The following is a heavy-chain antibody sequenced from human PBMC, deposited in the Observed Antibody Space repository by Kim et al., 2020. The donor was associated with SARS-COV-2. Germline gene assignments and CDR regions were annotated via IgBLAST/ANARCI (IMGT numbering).Heavy chain of an antibody. CDR1: GFTFSSYG. V-gene: IGHV3-30*18. J-gene: IGHJ6*02. D-gene: IGHD5-18*01. Sequence: GGSLRLSCAASGFTFSSYGMHWVRQAPGKGLEWVAVISYDGSNKYYADSVKGRFTISRDNSKNTLYLQMNSLRAEDTAVYYCAKNGGELQLWSYYYGMDVWGQGTTVTVSS. CDR3: AKNGGELQLWSYYYGMDV. CDR2: ISYDGSNK.